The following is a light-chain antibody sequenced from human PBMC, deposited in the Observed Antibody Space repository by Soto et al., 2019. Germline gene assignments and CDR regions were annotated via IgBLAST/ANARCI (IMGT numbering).Light chain of an antibody. CDR3: QQLNSYPLT. V-gene: IGKV1-9*01. CDR2: AAS. Sequence: DIQMTQSPSSLYASVGDRVTITCRASQSISSYLNWYQQKPGKAPKLLIYAASSLQSGVPSRFSGSGSGTEFTLTISSLQPEDFATYYCQQLNSYPLTFGGGTKVDI. CDR1: QSISSY. J-gene: IGKJ4*01.